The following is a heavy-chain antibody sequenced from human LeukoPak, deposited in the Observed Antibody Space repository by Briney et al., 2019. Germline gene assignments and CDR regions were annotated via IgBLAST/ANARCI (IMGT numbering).Heavy chain of an antibody. V-gene: IGHV4-39*01. J-gene: IGHJ3*01. CDR1: GGSISSSNFY. D-gene: IGHD4-17*01. CDR3: ARHQDSGDYERAFDV. CDR2: IYYGRNT. Sequence: SETLSLTCTVSGGSISSSNFYRGWVRQPPGKGLEWIGSIYYGRNTYYNPSLKSRVTISVDASKNQFSLKLSAVTAADTAVYYCARHQDSGDYERAFDVWGQGTMVTVSS.